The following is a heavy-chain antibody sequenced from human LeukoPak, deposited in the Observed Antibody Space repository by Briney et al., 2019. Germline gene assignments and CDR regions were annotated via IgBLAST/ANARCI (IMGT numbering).Heavy chain of an antibody. V-gene: IGHV3-74*01. D-gene: IGHD3-10*01. CDR2: INSDGSST. Sequence: GGSLRLSCAASGFTFSSYWMHWVRQAPGKGLVWVSRINSDGSSTSYADSVKGRFTISRDNAKNTLYLQMNSLRAEDTAVYYCARAGALPYGMDVWGQGTTVTVSS. CDR1: GFTFSSYW. CDR3: ARAGALPYGMDV. J-gene: IGHJ6*02.